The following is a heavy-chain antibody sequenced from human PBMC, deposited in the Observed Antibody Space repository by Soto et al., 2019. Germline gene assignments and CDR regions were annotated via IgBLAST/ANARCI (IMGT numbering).Heavy chain of an antibody. CDR3: TTQGGGDDIFFDY. Sequence: EVQLVESGGGLVQPGGSLRLSCAASGFSFSDAWMIWVRQAPGKGLQWVGRIKSKNDGETTDYAAPVKGRFAISRDDSKKTVYLRMNSLETEDTATYFCTTQGGGDDIFFDYWGQGTLVAVSS. V-gene: IGHV3-15*01. CDR1: GFSFSDAW. J-gene: IGHJ4*02. D-gene: IGHD3-16*01. CDR2: IKSKNDGETT.